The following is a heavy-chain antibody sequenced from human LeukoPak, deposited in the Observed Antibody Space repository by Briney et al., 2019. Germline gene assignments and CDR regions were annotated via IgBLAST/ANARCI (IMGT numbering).Heavy chain of an antibody. D-gene: IGHD3-9*01. V-gene: IGHV1-69*06. Sequence: ASVKVSCKASGGTFSSYAISWVRQAPGQGLEWMGGIIPIFGTANYAQKFQGRVTITADKSTSTAYMELSSLRSEDTAVYYCARSVIRYFDWLRSDYFDYWGQGTLVTVSS. CDR1: GGTFSSYA. J-gene: IGHJ4*02. CDR3: ARSVIRYFDWLRSDYFDY. CDR2: IIPIFGTA.